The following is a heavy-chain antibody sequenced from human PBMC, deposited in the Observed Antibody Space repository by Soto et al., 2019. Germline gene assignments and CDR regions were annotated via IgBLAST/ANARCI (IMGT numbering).Heavy chain of an antibody. CDR1: GGSISSSSYY. Sequence: QLQLQESGPGLVKPSETLSLTCTVSGGSISSSSYYWGWIRQPPGKGLEWIGSIYYSGSTYYNPSLKSRVTISVDTSKNQFSLKLSSVTAADTAVYYCASLYNYYDSSGYPYYFDYWGQGTLVTVSS. J-gene: IGHJ4*02. CDR2: IYYSGST. D-gene: IGHD3-22*01. V-gene: IGHV4-39*01. CDR3: ASLYNYYDSSGYPYYFDY.